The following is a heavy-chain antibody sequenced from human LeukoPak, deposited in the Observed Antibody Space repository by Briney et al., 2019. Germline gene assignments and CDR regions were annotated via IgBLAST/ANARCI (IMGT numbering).Heavy chain of an antibody. CDR1: GFTFSTYA. V-gene: IGHV3-23*01. CDR3: AKSGGLSGSGRLAMDV. J-gene: IGHJ6*02. D-gene: IGHD3-10*01. Sequence: PGGSLRLSCAASGFTFSTYAMSWVRLAPGKGLEWVSGISGSGDSTYYADSVKGRFTSSRDNSNNTLYVQMNSLRVEDTAVYYCAKSGGLSGSGRLAMDVWGQGTTVTVSS. CDR2: ISGSGDST.